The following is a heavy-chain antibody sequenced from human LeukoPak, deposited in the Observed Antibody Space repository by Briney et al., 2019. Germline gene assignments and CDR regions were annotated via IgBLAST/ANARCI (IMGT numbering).Heavy chain of an antibody. J-gene: IGHJ4*02. Sequence: ATETLSLTCTVSAGSISRYYWSWIRQPPGKGLEWTGYIYYSGSTNYNPSLKSRVTISVDTSKNQFSLKLSSVTAADTAVYYCARRGAVAGNFDYWGQGTLVTVSS. CDR1: AGSISRYY. D-gene: IGHD6-19*01. V-gene: IGHV4-59*08. CDR3: ARRGAVAGNFDY. CDR2: IYYSGST.